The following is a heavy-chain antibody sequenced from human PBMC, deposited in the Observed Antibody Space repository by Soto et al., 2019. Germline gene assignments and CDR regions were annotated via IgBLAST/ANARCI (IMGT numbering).Heavy chain of an antibody. J-gene: IGHJ4*02. D-gene: IGHD3-16*01. CDR1: GFTFSSYW. Sequence: EVQLVESGGGLVQPGGSLRLSCAASGFTFSSYWMSWVRQAPGKGLEWVANIKQDVSEKYYVDSVKGRFTISRDNAKNSLYLQMNSLRAEDTAVYYCARAPSGGDYVWGGYWGQGTLVTVSS. V-gene: IGHV3-7*01. CDR3: ARAPSGGDYVWGGY. CDR2: IKQDVSEK.